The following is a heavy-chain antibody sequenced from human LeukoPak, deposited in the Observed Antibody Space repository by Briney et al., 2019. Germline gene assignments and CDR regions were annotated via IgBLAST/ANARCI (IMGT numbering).Heavy chain of an antibody. V-gene: IGHV3-9*01. Sequence: GRSLRLSCAASGFTFDDYAMHWVRQAPGKGLEWVSGISWNSGSIGYADSVKGRFTISRDNAKNSLYLQMNSLRAEDTAVYYCASDLPYFFGVVIIPRVDDAFDIWGQGTMVTVSS. CDR1: GFTFDDYA. J-gene: IGHJ3*02. CDR2: ISWNSGSI. CDR3: ASDLPYFFGVVIIPRVDDAFDI. D-gene: IGHD3-3*01.